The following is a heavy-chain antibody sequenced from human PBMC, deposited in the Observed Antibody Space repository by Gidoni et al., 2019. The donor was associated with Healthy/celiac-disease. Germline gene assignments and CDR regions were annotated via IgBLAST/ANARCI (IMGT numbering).Heavy chain of an antibody. CDR1: GGTFSSYT. CDR2: IIPIMGIA. Sequence: QVQLVQSGAEVKKPGSSVKVSCKASGGTFSSYTISWVRQAPGQGLEWMGRIIPIMGIANYAQKFQGRVTITADKSTSTAYMELSSLRSEDTAVYYCASTMVRGVTYYYYYGMDVWGQGTTVTVSS. V-gene: IGHV1-69*02. J-gene: IGHJ6*02. CDR3: ASTMVRGVTYYYYYGMDV. D-gene: IGHD3-10*01.